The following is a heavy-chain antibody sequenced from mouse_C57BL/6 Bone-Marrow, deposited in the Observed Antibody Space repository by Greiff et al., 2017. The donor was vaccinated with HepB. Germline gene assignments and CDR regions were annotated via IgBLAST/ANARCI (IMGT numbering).Heavy chain of an antibody. CDR2: ISNGGGST. CDR3: ARGAY. J-gene: IGHJ3*01. Sequence: EVQLQESGGGLVQPGGSLKLSCAASGFTFSDYYMYWVRQTPEKRLEWVAYISNGGGSTYYPDTVKGRFTISRDNAKNTLYLQMSRLKSEDTAMYYCARGAYWGQGTLVTVSA. V-gene: IGHV5-12*01. CDR1: GFTFSDYY.